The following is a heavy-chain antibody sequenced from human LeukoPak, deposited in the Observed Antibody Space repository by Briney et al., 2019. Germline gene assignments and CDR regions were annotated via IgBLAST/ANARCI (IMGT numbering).Heavy chain of an antibody. D-gene: IGHD6-13*01. Sequence: HRGSLRLSCAASGFTFSSYAMSWVRQAPGKGLEWVSAISGSGGSTYYADSVKGRFTISRDISKNTLYLQMNSLRAEDTAVYYCAKAPPSSNSYYYGMDVWGQGTTVTVSS. V-gene: IGHV3-23*01. CDR1: GFTFSSYA. CDR2: ISGSGGST. J-gene: IGHJ6*02. CDR3: AKAPPSSNSYYYGMDV.